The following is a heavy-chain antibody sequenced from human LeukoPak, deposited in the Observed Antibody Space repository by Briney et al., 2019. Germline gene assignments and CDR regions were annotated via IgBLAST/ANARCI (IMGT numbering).Heavy chain of an antibody. V-gene: IGHV3-30*01. CDR1: GFNFSSYA. J-gene: IGHJ4*02. Sequence: PGGSLRLSCAASGFNFSSYAMHWVRQAPGKGLEWVAVISYDGSNKYYADSVKGRFTISRDNSKNTLYLQMNSLRAEDTAVYYCARDPCPEDYYDSSGPGDYWGQGTLVTVSS. D-gene: IGHD3-22*01. CDR2: ISYDGSNK. CDR3: ARDPCPEDYYDSSGPGDY.